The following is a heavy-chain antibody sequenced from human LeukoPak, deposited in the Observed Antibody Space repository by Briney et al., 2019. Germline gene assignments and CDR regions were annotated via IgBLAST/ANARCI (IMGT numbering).Heavy chain of an antibody. V-gene: IGHV3-13*01. CDR1: GFTFSGFD. J-gene: IGHJ4*02. CDR2: IASAGDT. Sequence: QSGGPLRLSCAASGFTFSGFDMHWVRQATGSGLEWVSSIASAGDTYYVGSVRGRFTISRENAKNSLYLQMNSLRAGDTAVYYCVRGGHIGFDYWGQGTLVTVSS. D-gene: IGHD2-21*01. CDR3: VRGGHIGFDY.